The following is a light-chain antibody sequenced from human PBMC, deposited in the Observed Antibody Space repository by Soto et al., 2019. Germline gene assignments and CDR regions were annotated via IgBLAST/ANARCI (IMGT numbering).Light chain of an antibody. CDR2: GES. CDR1: QSVSSN. V-gene: IGKV3-15*01. Sequence: EIVMTQSPATLSVSPGERATLSCRASQSVSSNLAWYQQKPGQAPRLIIYGESTRATGIPDRLSGSGSGTELNLTISRLQSEDFAVYYCQKYNNWPRTCGQGTKVDIK. J-gene: IGKJ1*01. CDR3: QKYNNWPRT.